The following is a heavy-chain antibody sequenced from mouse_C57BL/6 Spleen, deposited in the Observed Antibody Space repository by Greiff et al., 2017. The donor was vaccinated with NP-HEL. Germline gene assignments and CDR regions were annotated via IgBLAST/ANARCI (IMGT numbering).Heavy chain of an antibody. D-gene: IGHD2-2*01. V-gene: IGHV1-82*01. CDR3: ARGDGYDVDFDY. CDR2: IYPGDGDT. Sequence: VQLQQSGPELVKPGASVKISCKASGYAFSSSWMNWVKQRPGKGLEWIGRIYPGDGDTNYNGKFKGKATLTADKSSSTAYMQLSSLTSEDSAVYFCARGDGYDVDFDYWGQCTTLTVSS. CDR1: GYAFSSSW. J-gene: IGHJ2*01.